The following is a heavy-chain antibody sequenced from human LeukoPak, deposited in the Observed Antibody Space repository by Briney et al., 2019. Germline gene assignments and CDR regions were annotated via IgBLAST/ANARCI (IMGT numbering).Heavy chain of an antibody. CDR3: ADPDSG. J-gene: IGHJ4*02. CDR2: ITPDGSQK. Sequence: GGSLRLSCAASGFTFSSYGMHWVRQAPGKGLEWVANITPDGSQKYYVDSVRGRFTISRDNGKNSLYLQMNSLRAEDTAVYYCADPDSGWGQGTLVTVSS. CDR1: GFTFSSYG. V-gene: IGHV3-7*01. D-gene: IGHD6-19*01.